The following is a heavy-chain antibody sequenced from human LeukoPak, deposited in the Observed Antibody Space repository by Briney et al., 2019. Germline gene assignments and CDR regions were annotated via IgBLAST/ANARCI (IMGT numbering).Heavy chain of an antibody. CDR3: SRADYYGSGSPISLDV. V-gene: IGHV3-49*04. J-gene: IGHJ6*04. CDR1: GFTFSDYY. D-gene: IGHD3-10*01. Sequence: GGSLRLSCAASGFTFSDYYMSWVREAPGKGLEWVGFIRSKAYGVTTEHAASVKGRFTISRDDSKSIAYLQMNSLKTEDTAVYYCSRADYYGSGSPISLDVWGTGTTVTVSS. CDR2: IRSKAYGVTT.